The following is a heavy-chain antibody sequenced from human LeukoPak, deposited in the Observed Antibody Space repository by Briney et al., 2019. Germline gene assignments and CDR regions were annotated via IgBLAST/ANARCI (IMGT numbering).Heavy chain of an antibody. D-gene: IGHD2-15*01. Sequence: RASVKVSCKASGYTFTGYYMHWVRQAPGQGLEWMGRINPNSGGTNYAQKFQGRVTMTRDTSISTAYMELSRLRSDDTAVYYCARVPRRFCSGGSCLFDYWGQGTLVTVSS. J-gene: IGHJ4*02. CDR1: GYTFTGYY. CDR3: ARVPRRFCSGGSCLFDY. CDR2: INPNSGGT. V-gene: IGHV1-2*06.